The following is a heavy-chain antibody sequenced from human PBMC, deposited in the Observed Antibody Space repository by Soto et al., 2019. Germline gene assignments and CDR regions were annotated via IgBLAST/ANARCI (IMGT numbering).Heavy chain of an antibody. CDR3: ARGGYYASSGYYGY. Sequence: QVQLQESGPGLVKPSQTLSLTCTVSGGSISSGGYYWSWIRKHPGKGLEWIGYIYYSGSTYYNPSLKSRVTISVDTSKNQLSLKLSSVTAADTAVYYCARGGYYASSGYYGYWGQGTLVTVSS. CDR2: IYYSGST. CDR1: GGSISSGGYY. V-gene: IGHV4-31*03. J-gene: IGHJ4*02. D-gene: IGHD3-22*01.